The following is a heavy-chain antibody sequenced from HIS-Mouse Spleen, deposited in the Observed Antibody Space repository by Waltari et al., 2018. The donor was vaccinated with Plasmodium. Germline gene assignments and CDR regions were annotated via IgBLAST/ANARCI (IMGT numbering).Heavy chain of an antibody. D-gene: IGHD6-13*01. CDR1: GFTFSNAW. V-gene: IGHV3-15*01. J-gene: IGHJ2*01. CDR2: IKSKTDGGTT. CDR3: ASSWYWYFDL. Sequence: EVQLVESGGGLVKPGGSLRLSCAASGFTFSNAWMSWARQAPGKGREWVGRIKSKTDGGTTDYAAPVKGRFTISRDDSKNTLYLQMNSLKTEDTAVYYCASSWYWYFDLWGRGTLVTVSS.